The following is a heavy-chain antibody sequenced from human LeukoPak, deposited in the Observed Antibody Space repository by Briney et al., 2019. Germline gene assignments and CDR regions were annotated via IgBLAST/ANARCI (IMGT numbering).Heavy chain of an antibody. Sequence: SETLSLTCTVSGGSISSYYWNGIRQPQGKGLNWIGYIYYSGSTNYNPSLKSRVTISVDTSKNQFSLRLASVTAADTAVYYCARDYHSSSRFDPWGQGTLVTVSS. CDR1: GGSISSYY. V-gene: IGHV4-59*01. J-gene: IGHJ5*02. CDR3: ARDYHSSSRFDP. D-gene: IGHD6-13*01. CDR2: IYYSGST.